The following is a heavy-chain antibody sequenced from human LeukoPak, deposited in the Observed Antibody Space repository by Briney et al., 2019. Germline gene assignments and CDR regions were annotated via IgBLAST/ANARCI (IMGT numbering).Heavy chain of an antibody. J-gene: IGHJ4*02. Sequence: SETLSLTCTVSDGSINGYYWSWIRQPPGKGLDWIGYMYSGGTTNYSPSLKSRVTISEDMSKNQFSLKLTSVTAADTAVYYCARTYCDSTTCYRFDYWGQGTLVTVSS. CDR1: DGSINGYY. V-gene: IGHV4-59*01. CDR3: ARTYCDSTTCYRFDY. CDR2: MYSGGTT. D-gene: IGHD2-2*01.